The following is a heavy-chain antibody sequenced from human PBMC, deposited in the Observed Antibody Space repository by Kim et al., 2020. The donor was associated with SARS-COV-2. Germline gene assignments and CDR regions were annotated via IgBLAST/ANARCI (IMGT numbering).Heavy chain of an antibody. CDR3: ARSNPMVRGVNITSLYYYGMDV. Sequence: GGSLRLSCAASGFTFSSYDMHWVRQATGKGLEWVSAIGTAGDTYYQGSVKGRFTISRENAKNSLYLQMNSLRAGDTAVYYCARSNPMVRGVNITSLYYYGMDVWGQGTTVTVSS. CDR1: GFTFSSYD. J-gene: IGHJ6*02. D-gene: IGHD3-10*01. CDR2: IGTAGDT. V-gene: IGHV3-13*04.